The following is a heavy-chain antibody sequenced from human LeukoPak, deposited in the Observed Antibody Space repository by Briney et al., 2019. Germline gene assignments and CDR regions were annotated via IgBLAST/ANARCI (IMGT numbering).Heavy chain of an antibody. J-gene: IGHJ4*02. CDR2: IYANGNS. Sequence: PGGSLRLSCAASGSLVSNNYMNWVRQAPGKGLEWVSIIYANGNSYYEDSVKGRFTISRDNSKTGMYLQMDSLRAEDTATYYCVREDLGIEYWGQGTLVIVSS. V-gene: IGHV3-53*01. CDR1: GSLVSNNY. D-gene: IGHD3-16*01. CDR3: VREDLGIEY.